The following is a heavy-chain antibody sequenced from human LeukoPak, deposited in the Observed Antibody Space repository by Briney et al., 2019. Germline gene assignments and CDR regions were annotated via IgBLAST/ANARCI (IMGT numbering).Heavy chain of an antibody. CDR2: IYYSGST. CDR3: ARHGRTTSYYMDV. Sequence: PSETLSLTCTVSGGSISSSSYHWGWIRQPPGKGLEWIGSIYYSGSTYYNPSLKSRVTISVDTSKNQFSLKLSSVTAADTAVYYCARHGRTTSYYMDVWGKGTTVTVSS. V-gene: IGHV4-39*01. J-gene: IGHJ6*03. CDR1: GGSISSSSYH. D-gene: IGHD1-1*01.